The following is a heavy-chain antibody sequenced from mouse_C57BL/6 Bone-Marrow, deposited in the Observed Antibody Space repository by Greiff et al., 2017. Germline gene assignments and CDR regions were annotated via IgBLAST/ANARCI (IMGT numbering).Heavy chain of an antibody. CDR1: GFTFRSYA. Sequence: EVMLVESGEGLVKPGGSLKLSCAASGFTFRSYAMSWVRQTPAKRLEWVAYISSGGDYIYYADTVKGRFTISRDNARNTLYLQMSSLKSEDTAMYYCTRVGSRFDYWGQGTTLTVSS. CDR2: ISSGGDYI. V-gene: IGHV5-9-1*02. D-gene: IGHD1-1*01. J-gene: IGHJ2*01. CDR3: TRVGSRFDY.